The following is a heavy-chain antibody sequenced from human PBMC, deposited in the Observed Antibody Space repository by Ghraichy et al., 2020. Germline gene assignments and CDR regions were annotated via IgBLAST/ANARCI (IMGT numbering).Heavy chain of an antibody. CDR1: GFTFSSYA. CDR3: ASHSSSRYGDAFDI. V-gene: IGHV3-30-3*01. J-gene: IGHJ3*02. Sequence: GGSLRLSCAASGFTFSSYAMHCVRQSPGKGLEWVAVISYDGSNKYYADSVKGRFTISRDNSKNTLYLQMNSLRAEDTAVYYCASHSSSRYGDAFDIWGQGTMVTVSS. CDR2: ISYDGSNK. D-gene: IGHD6-13*01.